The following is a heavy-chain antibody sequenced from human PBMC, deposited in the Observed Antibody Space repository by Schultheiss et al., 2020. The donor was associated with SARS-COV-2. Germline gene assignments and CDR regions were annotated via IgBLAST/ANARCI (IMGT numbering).Heavy chain of an antibody. V-gene: IGHV4-59*01. CDR2: IYYSGST. D-gene: IGHD3-3*01. CDR3: ARGIRFLEWPLFDY. Sequence: SETLSLTCAVYGGSFSGYYWSWIRQPPGKGLEWIGYIYYSGSTNYNPSLKSRVTISVDTSKNQFSLKLSSVTAADTAVYYCARGIRFLEWPLFDYWGQGTLVTVSS. CDR1: GGSFSGYY. J-gene: IGHJ4*02.